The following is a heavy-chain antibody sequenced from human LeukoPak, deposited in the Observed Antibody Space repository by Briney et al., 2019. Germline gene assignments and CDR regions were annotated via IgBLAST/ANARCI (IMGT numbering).Heavy chain of an antibody. CDR3: ATGPRNDP. D-gene: IGHD1-14*01. V-gene: IGHV1-8*01. Sequence: ASVKVSCKTSGYPFTKWDINWVRQPAGQGLEWLGWVHPDNGNTYYAQRFRGRVTMSRDTSTTTAYMELSGLRSNDTAVYFCATGPRNDPWGQGTLVTVSS. J-gene: IGHJ5*02. CDR1: GYPFTKWD. CDR2: VHPDNGNT.